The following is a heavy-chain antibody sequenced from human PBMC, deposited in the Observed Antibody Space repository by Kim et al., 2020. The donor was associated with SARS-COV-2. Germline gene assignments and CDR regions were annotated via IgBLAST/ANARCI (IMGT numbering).Heavy chain of an antibody. V-gene: IGHV3-15*01. CDR2: IKSKTDGGTT. CDR1: GFTFSNAW. J-gene: IGHJ6*02. Sequence: GGSLRLSCAASGFTFSNAWMSWVRQAPGKGLEWVGRIKSKTDGGTTDYAAPVKGRFTISRDDSKNTLYLQMNSLKTEDTAVYYCTTGEWFGELRAVYYGMDVWGQGTTVTVSS. CDR3: TTGEWFGELRAVYYGMDV. D-gene: IGHD3-10*01.